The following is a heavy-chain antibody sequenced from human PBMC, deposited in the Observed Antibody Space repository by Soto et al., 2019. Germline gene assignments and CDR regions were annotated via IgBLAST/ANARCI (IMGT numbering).Heavy chain of an antibody. CDR3: ERHFMTIVTEYYFDF. J-gene: IGHJ4*02. V-gene: IGHV4-39*01. D-gene: IGHD4-17*01. CDR2: VYYSGDT. CDR1: GSYLSIISNY. Sequence: SETMSLTYTFSGSYLSIISNYLGWIRPPPGKGLEWLGSVYYSGDTFQDPSLKSRVTISVDTSKNQFSLKLTSVTAADTAVYYCERHFMTIVTEYYFDFWGQGALVTVSS.